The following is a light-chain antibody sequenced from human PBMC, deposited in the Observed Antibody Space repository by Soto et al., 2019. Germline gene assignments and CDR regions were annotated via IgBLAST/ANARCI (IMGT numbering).Light chain of an antibody. CDR3: QQYVASPYT. V-gene: IGKV3-20*01. J-gene: IGKJ2*01. CDR1: QSVSSRS. CDR2: DAS. Sequence: EIVMTQSPGTMSLSPGERATLSCRASQSVSSRSLAWYQQKPGQAPRLLIYDASSRATGIPDRFSASGSGTDFTLTISSLEPEDFAVYYCQQYVASPYTFGQGTKVDIK.